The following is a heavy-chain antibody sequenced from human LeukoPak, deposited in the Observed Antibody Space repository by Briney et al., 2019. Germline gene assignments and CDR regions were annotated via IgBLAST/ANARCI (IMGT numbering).Heavy chain of an antibody. CDR3: ASGGVAGKWPLDY. D-gene: IGHD6-19*01. J-gene: IGHJ4*02. Sequence: SETLSLTCTVSGVSISSYFGSWIRQPAGQGLEYIGHIYTSGNTNYSPSFKSRVTMSVDTSRNQFSLNLSSVTAADTAVYYCASGGVAGKWPLDYWGQGTLVTVSS. V-gene: IGHV4-4*07. CDR2: IYTSGNT. CDR1: GVSISSYF.